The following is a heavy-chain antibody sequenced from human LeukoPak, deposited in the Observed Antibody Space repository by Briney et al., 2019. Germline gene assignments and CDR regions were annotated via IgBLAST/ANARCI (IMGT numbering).Heavy chain of an antibody. Sequence: SETLSLTCNVSGGSISSSSYYWGWIRQPPGKGLEWIGSIYFSGRTYYNMSLKSRVTISIDTSKNQFSLKLSSVTAADTAVYYCARDCALRVRGYNYYYYMDVWGKGTTVTISS. CDR3: ARDCALRVRGYNYYYYMDV. CDR2: IYFSGRT. V-gene: IGHV4-39*02. D-gene: IGHD3-10*01. J-gene: IGHJ6*03. CDR1: GGSISSSSYY.